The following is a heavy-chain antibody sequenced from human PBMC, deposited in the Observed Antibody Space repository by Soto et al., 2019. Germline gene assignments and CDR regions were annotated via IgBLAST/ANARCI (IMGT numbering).Heavy chain of an antibody. D-gene: IGHD3-10*01. CDR3: ARGYGRNFDY. Sequence: QVQLQQWGAGLLKPSETLSLTCAVYGGSFSGYYWSWIRQPPGKGLEWIGEINHSGSTNYNPSLKSRGTISVDTSKNQFSLKLSSVTAADTAVYSCARGYGRNFDYWGQGTLVTVSS. CDR1: GGSFSGYY. J-gene: IGHJ4*02. CDR2: INHSGST. V-gene: IGHV4-34*01.